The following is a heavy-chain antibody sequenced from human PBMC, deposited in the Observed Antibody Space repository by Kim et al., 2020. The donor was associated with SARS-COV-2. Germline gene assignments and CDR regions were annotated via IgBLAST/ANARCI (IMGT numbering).Heavy chain of an antibody. Sequence: GGSLRLFCAASGFTFSSYAMHWVRQAPGKGLEWVAVISYDGSNKYYADSVKGRFTISRDKSKNTLYLQMNSLRAEDTAVYYCARLMVWFGSDPNYCGMGVWGERTTVTVSP. CDR1: GFTFSSYA. CDR3: ARLMVWFGSDPNYCGMGV. D-gene: IGHD3-10*01. J-gene: IGHJ6*04. CDR2: ISYDGSNK. V-gene: IGHV3-30*04.